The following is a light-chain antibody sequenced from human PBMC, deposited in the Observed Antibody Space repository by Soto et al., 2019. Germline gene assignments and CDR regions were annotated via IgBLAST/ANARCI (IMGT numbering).Light chain of an antibody. Sequence: EIVMTQSPATLSVSPGERATLSCRASQSVSSTLAWYQQNPGQAPRLLIHGASTRATGIPARFSGSGSGTEFTLTISSLQSEDFAVYYCQQYNNWPLTFGQGTRLEIK. J-gene: IGKJ5*01. CDR1: QSVSST. V-gene: IGKV3-15*01. CDR3: QQYNNWPLT. CDR2: GAS.